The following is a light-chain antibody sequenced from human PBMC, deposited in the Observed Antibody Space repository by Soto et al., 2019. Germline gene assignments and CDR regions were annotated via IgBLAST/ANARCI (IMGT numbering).Light chain of an antibody. V-gene: IGKV3-11*01. CDR2: DAS. CDR3: QQRNNWPPSIT. J-gene: IGKJ5*01. Sequence: EIVLTQSPVTLSLSPGERATLSCRASQSIAGHLAWYQQKPGQAPRLLVHDASSRATGIPARFSGSGSGTDFTLTISSLEPEDFAVYYCQQRNNWPPSITFGPGTRLEIK. CDR1: QSIAGH.